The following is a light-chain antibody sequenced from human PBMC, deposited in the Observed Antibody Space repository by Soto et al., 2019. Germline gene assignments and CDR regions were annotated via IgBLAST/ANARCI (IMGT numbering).Light chain of an antibody. CDR2: GNN. V-gene: IGLV1-44*01. CDR1: SSNIGSYT. Sequence: QAVVTQPPSASGTPGQRVTISCSGSSSNIGSYTVYWYQQFPGTAPKLLIYGNNQRPSGVSNRFSGSKSGNTASLTISGLQAEDEADYYCSSYTSSSTLFGGGTKLTVL. J-gene: IGLJ3*02. CDR3: SSYTSSSTL.